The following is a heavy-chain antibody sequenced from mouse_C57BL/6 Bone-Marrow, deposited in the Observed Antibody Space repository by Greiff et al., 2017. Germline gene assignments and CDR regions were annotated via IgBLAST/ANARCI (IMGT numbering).Heavy chain of an antibody. Sequence: QVQLQQSGAELARPGASVKLSCKASGYTFTSYGISWVKQRTGQGLEWIGEIYPRSGTTYYNEKFKGKATLTADKSSSTAYMELRSLTSEDSAVYFCARNYGSSHWYFDFWGTGTTVTVSS. D-gene: IGHD1-1*01. CDR1: GYTFTSYG. CDR3: ARNYGSSHWYFDF. CDR2: IYPRSGTT. J-gene: IGHJ1*03. V-gene: IGHV1-81*01.